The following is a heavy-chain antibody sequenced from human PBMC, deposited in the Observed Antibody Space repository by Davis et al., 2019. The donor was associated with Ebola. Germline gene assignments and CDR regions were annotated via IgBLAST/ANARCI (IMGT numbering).Heavy chain of an antibody. J-gene: IGHJ6*04. V-gene: IGHV3-30*04. CDR1: GFTFSSYA. CDR3: AKRDGDYVIYGMDV. D-gene: IGHD4-17*01. CDR2: ISYDGSNK. Sequence: GESLKISCAASGFTFSSYAMHWVRQAPGKGLEWVAVISYDGSNKYYADSVKGRFTISRDNSKNTLYLQMNSLRAEDTAVYYCAKRDGDYVIYGMDVWGKGTTVTVSS.